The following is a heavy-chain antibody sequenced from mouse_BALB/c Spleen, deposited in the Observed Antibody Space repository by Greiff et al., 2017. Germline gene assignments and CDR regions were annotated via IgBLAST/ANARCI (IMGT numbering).Heavy chain of an antibody. CDR2: IWSGGST. CDR1: GFSLTSYG. V-gene: IGHV2-2*02. D-gene: IGHD1-1*01. Sequence: VQLQQSGPGLVQPSQSLSITCTVSGFSLTSYGVHWVRQSPGKGLEWLGVIWSGGSTDYNAAFISRLSISKDNSKSQVFFKMNSLQANDTAIYYCASHGSSYWYFDVWGAGTTVTVPS. J-gene: IGHJ1*01. CDR3: ASHGSSYWYFDV.